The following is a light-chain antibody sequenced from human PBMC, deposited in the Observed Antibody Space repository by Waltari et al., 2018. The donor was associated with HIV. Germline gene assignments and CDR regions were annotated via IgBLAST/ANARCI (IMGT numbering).Light chain of an antibody. CDR1: SSDVGRYNL. CDR3: CSYAGSSTLV. Sequence: QSALTQPASVSGSPGQSITISCTGTSSDVGRYNLVSWYQQHPGKAPKLMIYEVSKRPSGVSNRFSGCKSGNTASLTISGLQAEDEADYYCCSYAGSSTLVFGGGTKLTVL. J-gene: IGLJ2*01. CDR2: EVS. V-gene: IGLV2-23*02.